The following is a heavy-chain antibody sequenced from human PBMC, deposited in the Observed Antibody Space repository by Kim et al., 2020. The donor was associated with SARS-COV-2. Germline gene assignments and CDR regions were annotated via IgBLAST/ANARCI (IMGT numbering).Heavy chain of an antibody. CDR1: GANFKNYA. J-gene: IGHJ4*02. D-gene: IGHD2-15*01. CDR2: IIPVFETT. Sequence: SVKVSCKASGANFKNYAITWVRQAPGQGLECVGGIIPVFETTRYAQKFQGRVTITADESTTTAYMELNSLRSDDTAVYYCARAGGGGHLDYWGQGTLVTVSS. CDR3: ARAGGGGHLDY. V-gene: IGHV1-69*13.